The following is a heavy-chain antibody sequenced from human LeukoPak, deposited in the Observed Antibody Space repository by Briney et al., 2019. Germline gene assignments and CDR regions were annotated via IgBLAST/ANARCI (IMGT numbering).Heavy chain of an antibody. Sequence: GSLRLSCAASGFSFSAYWIHWVRQAPGKGPVWVSSIKSDGSVTSYADAVKGRFSLSADNAKNTQYLQMNSLRAEDTAMYYCALDINGDLFHIWGQGTPVTVSS. CDR1: GFSFSAYW. CDR3: ALDINGDLFHI. J-gene: IGHJ4*02. V-gene: IGHV3-74*01. D-gene: IGHD2-21*01. CDR2: IKSDGSVT.